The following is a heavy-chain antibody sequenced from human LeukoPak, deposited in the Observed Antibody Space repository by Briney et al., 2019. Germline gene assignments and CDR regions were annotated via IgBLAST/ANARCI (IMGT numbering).Heavy chain of an antibody. CDR1: GFTLSDYY. V-gene: IGHV3-11*06. D-gene: IGHD3-10*01. CDR3: ARSRGVTDFDY. Sequence: GGSLRLSCAASGFTLSDYYMSWIRQAPGKGLEWVSYVSSSSTYTHYADSVKGRFTISRDNAKSSLYLQMNSLRAEDTAVYYCARSRGVTDFDYWGQGTLVTVSS. J-gene: IGHJ4*02. CDR2: VSSSSTYT.